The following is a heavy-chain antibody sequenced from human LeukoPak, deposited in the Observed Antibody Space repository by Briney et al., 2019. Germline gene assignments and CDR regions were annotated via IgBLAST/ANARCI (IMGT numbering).Heavy chain of an antibody. CDR1: GFTFSSYG. CDR2: IRYDGTNK. CDR3: ASGDGYKYDY. Sequence: GGSLRLSCAASGFTFSSYGMHWVRQAPGKGLEWVAFIRYDGTNKYYAESVKGRFAISRDNSKNTLYVQMNSLRAEDTAVYYCASGDGYKYDYWGQGTLVTVSS. J-gene: IGHJ4*02. V-gene: IGHV3-30*02. D-gene: IGHD5-24*01.